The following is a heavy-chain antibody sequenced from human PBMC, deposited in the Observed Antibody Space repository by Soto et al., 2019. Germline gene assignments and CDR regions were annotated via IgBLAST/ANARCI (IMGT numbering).Heavy chain of an antibody. V-gene: IGHV3-74*01. CDR3: ARGWFGPDV. J-gene: IGHJ6*04. CDR2: IDKVGTDS. D-gene: IGHD3-10*01. CDR1: EFTFSGRS. Sequence: EVQLVESGGGLVQPGGSLRLSCAASEFTFSGRSVHWVRQAPGKGLVWVSGIDKVGTDSTYADSVKGRFTSCRDNAKNRAYLQMNSLRVDDTAVYFCARGWFGPDVWGKGTTVTVSS.